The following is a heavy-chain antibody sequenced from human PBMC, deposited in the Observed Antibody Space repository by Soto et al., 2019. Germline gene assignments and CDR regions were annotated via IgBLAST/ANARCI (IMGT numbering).Heavy chain of an antibody. CDR3: STSVYCSTTRCYYYYGLYV. CDR2: IIPIFGTE. Sequence: QVQLVQSGAEVKKPGSSVKVSCKVSGGTFSSHSINWVRQAPGQGPEWMGGIIPIFGTENYAQKFQGRVTITADESTSTAYMELSSLTSEDTALYYCSTSVYCSTTRCYYYYGLYVWCQGTTVIVYS. CDR1: GGTFSSHS. D-gene: IGHD2-2*01. J-gene: IGHJ6*02. V-gene: IGHV1-69*01.